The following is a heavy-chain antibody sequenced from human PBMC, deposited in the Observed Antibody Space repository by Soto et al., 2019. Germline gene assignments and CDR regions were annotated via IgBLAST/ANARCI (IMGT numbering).Heavy chain of an antibody. Sequence: SGEYLQISYKGSLYSFNSCWICWVRQMPGKGIEWMATIYTGVSDTRYSPSFQAQLIISADKSVSTAYLRRSRLKASDTAMHYCARLDLGTFESYWGQGNRGTVSS. CDR3: ARLDLGTFESY. CDR1: LYSFNSCW. CDR2: IYTGVSDT. J-gene: IGHJ4*02. D-gene: IGHD3-16*01. V-gene: IGHV5-51*01.